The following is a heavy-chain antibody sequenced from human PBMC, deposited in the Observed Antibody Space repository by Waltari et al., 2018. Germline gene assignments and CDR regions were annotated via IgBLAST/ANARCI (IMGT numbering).Heavy chain of an antibody. Sequence: EVQLVQSGAEVKKPGESLKISCKGSGYSFTSYWIGWVRQMPGKGLEWMGIMLPCDSDTRYSPSFQVQVTISAAKSISAAYLQWSSLTASDTAMYYGARRALAAAGTGAFDIWGQGTMVTVSS. CDR3: ARRALAAAGTGAFDI. CDR2: MLPCDSDT. V-gene: IGHV5-51*03. D-gene: IGHD6-13*01. CDR1: GYSFTSYW. J-gene: IGHJ3*02.